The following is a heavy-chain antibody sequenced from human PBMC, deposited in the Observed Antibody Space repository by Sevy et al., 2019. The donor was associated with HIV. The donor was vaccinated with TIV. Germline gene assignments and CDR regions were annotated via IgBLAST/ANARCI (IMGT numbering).Heavy chain of an antibody. J-gene: IGHJ4*02. CDR2: IRYDGGNK. D-gene: IGHD5-18*01. V-gene: IGHV3-30*02. Sequence: GGSLRLSCAASGFTFSSYGMHWVRQAPGKGLEWVAFIRYDGGNKYYADSVKGRFTITRENSKNTLYLQMNSLRVEDTAVYYCAKEYSYGYWIDYWCQGSLVTVSS. CDR3: AKEYSYGYWIDY. CDR1: GFTFSSYG.